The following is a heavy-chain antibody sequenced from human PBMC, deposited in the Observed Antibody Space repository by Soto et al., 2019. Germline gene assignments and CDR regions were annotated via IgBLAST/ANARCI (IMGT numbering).Heavy chain of an antibody. V-gene: IGHV3-66*01. D-gene: IGHD4-17*01. Sequence: GGSLRLSCAASGFTVSSNYMSWVRQAPGKGLEWVSVIYSGGSTYYADSVKGRFTISRDNSKNTLYLQMNSLRAEDTAVYYCARSTTTVVTGGAFDIWGQGTMVTVSS. CDR3: ARSTTTVVTGGAFDI. CDR1: GFTVSSNY. CDR2: IYSGGST. J-gene: IGHJ3*02.